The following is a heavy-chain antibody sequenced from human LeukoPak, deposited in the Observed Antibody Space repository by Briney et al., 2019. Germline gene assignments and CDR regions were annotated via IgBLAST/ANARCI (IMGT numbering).Heavy chain of an antibody. J-gene: IGHJ4*02. CDR2: VIRDGSFA. CDR3: VRHGDDFNFGY. V-gene: IGHV3-74*01. D-gene: IGHD5-24*01. CDR1: GFTFRSYW. Sequence: GGSLRLSCAASGFTFRSYWMHWVRQAPGKGLEWVSRVIRDGSFANYADSVKGRFTISRDNAKNTLYLQMSSLRAEDTAVYFCVRHGDDFNFGYWGQGSLVTVSS.